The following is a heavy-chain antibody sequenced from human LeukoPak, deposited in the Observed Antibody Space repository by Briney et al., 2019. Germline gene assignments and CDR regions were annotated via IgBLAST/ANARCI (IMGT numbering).Heavy chain of an antibody. J-gene: IGHJ4*02. CDR3: ANRFFSEF. Sequence: GGSLRFSCAASGLTFSDYAMNWVRQAPGKGLEWVSSIAYTGTYYADSVKGRFIDSRDDSKSMLFLQMNSLRAEDTAVYFCANRFFSEFWGQGILVTVSS. V-gene: IGHV3-23*01. D-gene: IGHD3-10*01. CDR2: IAYTGT. CDR1: GLTFSDYA.